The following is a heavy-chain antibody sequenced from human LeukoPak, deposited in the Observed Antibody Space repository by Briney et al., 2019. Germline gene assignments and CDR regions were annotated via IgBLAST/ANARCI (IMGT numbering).Heavy chain of an antibody. CDR1: GGSFSGYY. CDR3: TRGPYSNLGRFDY. V-gene: IGHV4-34*01. CDR2: INHSGST. D-gene: IGHD4-11*01. J-gene: IGHJ4*02. Sequence: TPSETLSLTCAVYGGSFSGYYWSWIRQPPGKGLEWIGEINHSGSTNYNPSLKSRVTISVDTSKNQFSLKLSSVIAADTAMYYCTRGPYSNLGRFDYWGQGTLVTVSS.